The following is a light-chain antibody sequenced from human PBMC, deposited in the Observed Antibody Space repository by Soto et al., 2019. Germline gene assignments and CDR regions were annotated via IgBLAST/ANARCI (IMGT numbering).Light chain of an antibody. J-gene: IGLJ3*02. CDR2: RND. V-gene: IGLV1-47*01. CDR1: SSNIGGDY. CDR3: ASWDDRLSVGV. Sequence: QPVLTQPPSASGTPGQKVTISCSGSSSNIGGDYVYWYQQVSGTAPKLLIYRNDERPSGVPDRFSGSKSGTSASLAISGLRSEDEADYYCASWDDRLSVGVFGGGTQLTVL.